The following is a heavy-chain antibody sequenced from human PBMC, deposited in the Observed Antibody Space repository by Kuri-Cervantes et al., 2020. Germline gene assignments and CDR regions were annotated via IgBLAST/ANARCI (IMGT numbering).Heavy chain of an antibody. V-gene: IGHV4-59*05. CDR3: AGGSGYPAFDI. CDR2: IYYSGST. CDR1: GGSISSYY. J-gene: IGHJ3*02. D-gene: IGHD3-22*01. Sequence: SETLSLTCTVSGGSISSYYWSWIRQPPGKGLEWIGSIYYSGSTYYNPSLKSRVTISVDTSKNQFSLKLSSVTAADTAVYYCAGGSGYPAFDIWGQGTMVTVSS.